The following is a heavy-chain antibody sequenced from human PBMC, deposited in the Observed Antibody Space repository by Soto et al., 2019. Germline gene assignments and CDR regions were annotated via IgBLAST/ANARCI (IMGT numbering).Heavy chain of an antibody. V-gene: IGHV4-30-2*01. CDR1: GGPISSGDYS. CDR2: IDHSGST. CDR3: ARGERECFDY. Sequence: QLQLQESGSGLVKPSQTLSLTCAVSGGPISSGDYSWSWIRQPPGKGLDWIVYIDHSGSTYYNPCLKSPVKISVDRSKNQFSLKLSSVTAADMAVYYCARGERECFDYWGQGTLVTVSS. J-gene: IGHJ4*02.